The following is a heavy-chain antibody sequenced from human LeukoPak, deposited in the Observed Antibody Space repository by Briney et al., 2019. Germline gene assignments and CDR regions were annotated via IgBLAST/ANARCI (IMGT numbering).Heavy chain of an antibody. CDR2: IGGSGGST. J-gene: IGHJ4*02. CDR1: GFIFSNYA. Sequence: GGSLRLSCAASGFIFSNYAMSWVRQAPGKGLEWVSAIGGSGGSTFYADSVKGRFTISRDNSRKTLYLQMNSLRAEDTAVYYCAKTGGQYYDSSASYYPDYWGQGTLVTVSS. V-gene: IGHV3-23*01. CDR3: AKTGGQYYDSSASYYPDY. D-gene: IGHD3-22*01.